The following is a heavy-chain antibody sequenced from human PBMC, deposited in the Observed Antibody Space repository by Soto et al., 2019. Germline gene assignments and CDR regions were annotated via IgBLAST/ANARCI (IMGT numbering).Heavy chain of an antibody. CDR1: GFSFSPAW. Sequence: EVQLVESGGGLVTPGGSLTLSCAASGFSFSPAWMNWVRQAPGRGLEWVGLIKSKGGGGTADYAAPVKGRLIISRDDSKNTIYLQMTSLKPEDTALYYCIWQQDFYYGRAVWGQGTTVSVSS. CDR3: IWQQDFYYGRAV. J-gene: IGHJ6*02. V-gene: IGHV3-15*07. D-gene: IGHD6-13*01. CDR2: IKSKGGGGTA.